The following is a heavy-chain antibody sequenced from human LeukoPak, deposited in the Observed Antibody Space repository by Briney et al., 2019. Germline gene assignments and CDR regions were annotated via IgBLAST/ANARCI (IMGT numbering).Heavy chain of an antibody. V-gene: IGHV4-34*01. J-gene: IGHJ4*02. CDR2: INHSGST. CDR1: GGSFSGYY. CDR3: ARGGIGRYFDY. D-gene: IGHD1-14*01. Sequence: PSETLSLTCAVYGGSFSGYYWSWIRQPPGKGLEWIGEINHSGSTNYSPSLKSRVTISVDTSKNQFSLKLSSVTAADTAVYYCARGGIGRYFDYWGQGTLVTVSS.